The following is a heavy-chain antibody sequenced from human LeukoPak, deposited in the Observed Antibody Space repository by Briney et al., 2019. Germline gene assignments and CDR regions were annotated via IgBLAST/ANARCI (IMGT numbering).Heavy chain of an antibody. D-gene: IGHD5-18*01. CDR2: VSAGHHA. Sequence: GGSLRLSCTASGFTLGGHDMHWVRQTTGDGLEWVAAVSAGHHAFYAGSAKGRFTISREDAKNSLYLRMNSLRAGDTAVYYCVREARGYHYTYFDYWGQGSLVTVSS. V-gene: IGHV3-13*01. J-gene: IGHJ4*02. CDR3: VREARGYHYTYFDY. CDR1: GFTLGGHD.